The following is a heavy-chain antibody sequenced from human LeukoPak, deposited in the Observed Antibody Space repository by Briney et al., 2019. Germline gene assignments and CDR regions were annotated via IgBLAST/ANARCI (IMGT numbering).Heavy chain of an antibody. CDR1: GYTFTGYY. J-gene: IGHJ4*02. CDR2: INPNSGGT. Sequence: AAVKVSCKASGYTFTGYYIHWVRQAPGQGLEWMGWINPNSGGTNYAQKFQGRVTMTRDTSISTAYMELRRLRSDDRAVYYCARGPPTIVVVITTGDFDSWGQGTLLTVSS. V-gene: IGHV1-2*02. D-gene: IGHD3-22*01. CDR3: ARGPPTIVVVITTGDFDS.